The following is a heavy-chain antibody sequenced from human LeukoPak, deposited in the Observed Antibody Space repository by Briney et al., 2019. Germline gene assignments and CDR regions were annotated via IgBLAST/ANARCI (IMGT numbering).Heavy chain of an antibody. CDR1: GDSVSSNVAA. CDR2: TYYRSKWYN. V-gene: IGHV6-1*01. J-gene: IGHJ6*02. Sequence: SQTLSLTCAISGDSVSSNVAAWNWIRQSPSRGLEWLGRTYYRSKWYNDYAVSVKSRITINPDTSKNQFSLQLNSVTPEDTAVYYCARDSRGYYDSSGYKTRFYYGMDVWGQGTTVTVSS. D-gene: IGHD3-22*01. CDR3: ARDSRGYYDSSGYKTRFYYGMDV.